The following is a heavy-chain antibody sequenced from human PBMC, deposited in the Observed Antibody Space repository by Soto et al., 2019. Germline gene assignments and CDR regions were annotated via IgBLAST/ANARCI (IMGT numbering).Heavy chain of an antibody. CDR1: GGSISSSSYY. Sequence: SETLSLTCTVSGGSISSSSYYWGWIRQPPGKGLEWIGSIYYSGSTYYNPSLKSRVTISVDTSKNQFSLKLSSVTAADTAVYYCARQFSYYYDTSGYYLNWFDPWGQGTLVTVSS. J-gene: IGHJ5*02. CDR3: ARQFSYYYDTSGYYLNWFDP. V-gene: IGHV4-39*01. D-gene: IGHD3-22*01. CDR2: IYYSGST.